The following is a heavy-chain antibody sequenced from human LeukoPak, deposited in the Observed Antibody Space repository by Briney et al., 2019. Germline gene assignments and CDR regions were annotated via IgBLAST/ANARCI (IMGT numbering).Heavy chain of an antibody. CDR2: INSDESNT. CDR3: VRYGSGTYGAFDI. CDR1: GFTFSSYW. J-gene: IGHJ3*02. Sequence: PGGSLRLSCAASGFTFSSYWMHWVRQDPGKGLVWVSRINSDESNTAYADSVRGRFTISRDNAKNTLFLQMNSLRAEDTAVYYCVRYGSGTYGAFDIWGHGTVVTVSS. D-gene: IGHD3-10*01. V-gene: IGHV3-74*01.